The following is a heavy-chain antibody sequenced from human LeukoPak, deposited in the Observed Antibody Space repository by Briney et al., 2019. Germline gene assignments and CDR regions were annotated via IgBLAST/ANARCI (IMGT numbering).Heavy chain of an antibody. D-gene: IGHD1-26*01. CDR2: IKQDGNEK. CDR3: ARDISPGSLSNWFDP. V-gene: IGHV3-7*03. CDR1: GFTFSSYW. Sequence: SGGSLRLSCAASGFTFSSYWMSWVRQAPGKGLEWVANIKQDGNEKYYVDSVKGRFTISRDNAKNSLYLQMNSLRAEDTAVYYCARDISPGSLSNWFDPWGQGTLVTVSS. J-gene: IGHJ5*02.